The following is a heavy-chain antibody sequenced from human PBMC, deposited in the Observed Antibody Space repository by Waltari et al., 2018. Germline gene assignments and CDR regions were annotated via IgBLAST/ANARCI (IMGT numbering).Heavy chain of an antibody. Sequence: QVQLQESGPGLVKPSETLSLTCTVSGGSISSYYWSWIRQPPGKGLEWIGYIYYSGSTNYNPSLKSRVTISVDTSKNQFSLKLSSVTAADTAVYYCARDRYFQHWGQGTLVTVSS. CDR3: ARDRYFQH. CDR2: IYYSGST. J-gene: IGHJ1*01. CDR1: GGSISSYY. V-gene: IGHV4-59*01.